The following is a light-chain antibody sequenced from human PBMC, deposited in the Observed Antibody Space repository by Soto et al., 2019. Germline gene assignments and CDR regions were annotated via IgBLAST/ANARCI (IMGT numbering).Light chain of an antibody. V-gene: IGKV1-5*01. J-gene: IGKJ1*01. CDR2: HAS. Sequence: DIQMTQSPSTLSASIGDRVTITCRASQTINNWLAWYQQKPGKAPNLLIYHASNLETGVPSRFSGSAFGTDFTLTISSLQPADFATYYCQQYNSYPWTFGQGTKVEIK. CDR1: QTINNW. CDR3: QQYNSYPWT.